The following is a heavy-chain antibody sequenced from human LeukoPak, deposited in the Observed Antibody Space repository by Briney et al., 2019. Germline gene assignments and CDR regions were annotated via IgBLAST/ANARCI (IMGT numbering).Heavy chain of an antibody. CDR2: ICGSGGST. CDR3: AKEFLNYYDSSGYPPDAFDI. J-gene: IGHJ3*02. Sequence: GGSLTLSCAASGCSFSSYDMSWVRQPPGKGLEWVSDICGSGGSTYYAASVKARFTIYRDNSKNTLYLQINSRRSEDTAVYYCAKEFLNYYDSSGYPPDAFDIWGQGTMVTVSS. V-gene: IGHV3-23*01. CDR1: GCSFSSYD. D-gene: IGHD3-22*01.